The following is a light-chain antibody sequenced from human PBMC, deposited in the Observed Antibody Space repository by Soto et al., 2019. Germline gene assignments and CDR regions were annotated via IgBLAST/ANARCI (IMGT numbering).Light chain of an antibody. Sequence: QPVLTQSPSASASLGASVKLTCTLSSGHSNYAIAWHRHQPEKGPRYLMKLNSDGSHINGDGIPDRFSGSSSGAERYLTISTLQSEDEADFYCQTWGTGIQVFGGGTKLTVL. V-gene: IGLV4-69*01. J-gene: IGLJ2*01. CDR3: QTWGTGIQV. CDR1: SGHSNYA. CDR2: LNSDGSH.